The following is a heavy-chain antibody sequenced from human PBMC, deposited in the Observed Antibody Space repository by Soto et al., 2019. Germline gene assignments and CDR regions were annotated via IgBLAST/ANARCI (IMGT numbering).Heavy chain of an antibody. V-gene: IGHV4-38-2*01. CDR1: GYSISSGYY. J-gene: IGHJ5*02. CDR2: IYHSGST. D-gene: IGHD3-22*01. CDR3: ARLWAPFTMIVVPPRRSHWFDP. Sequence: KPSETLSLTCAVSGYSISSGYYWGWIRQPPGKGLEWIGSIYHSGSTYYNPSLKSRVTISVDTSKNQFSLKLSSVTAADTAVYYCARLWAPFTMIVVPPRRSHWFDPWGQGTLVTVSS.